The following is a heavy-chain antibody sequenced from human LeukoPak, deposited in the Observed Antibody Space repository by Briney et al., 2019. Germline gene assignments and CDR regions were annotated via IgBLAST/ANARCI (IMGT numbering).Heavy chain of an antibody. CDR2: VIPTNGRA. CDR3: ARVARWTTADWFDP. D-gene: IGHD1-1*01. Sequence: PGESLKISCKASGGTFSNYAISWVRQAPGQGREWMGGVIPTNGRATYAQKFQGKVTITADEATSVAFMELSGLRFEDTAIYYCARVARWTTADWFDPWGQGTLVTVSP. V-gene: IGHV1-69*01. J-gene: IGHJ5*02. CDR1: GGTFSNYA.